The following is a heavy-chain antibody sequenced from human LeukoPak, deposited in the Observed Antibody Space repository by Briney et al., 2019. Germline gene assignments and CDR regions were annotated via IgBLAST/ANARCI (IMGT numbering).Heavy chain of an antibody. J-gene: IGHJ4*02. CDR2: ISSSSSYI. CDR1: GFTFSSYS. Sequence: GGSLRLSCAASGFTFSSYSMNWVRQAPGKGLEWVSSISSSSSYIYYAGSVKGRFTISRDNAKNSLYLQMNSLRAEDTAVYYCAREDYGDYLSYFDYWGQGTLVTVSS. CDR3: AREDYGDYLSYFDY. V-gene: IGHV3-21*01. D-gene: IGHD4-17*01.